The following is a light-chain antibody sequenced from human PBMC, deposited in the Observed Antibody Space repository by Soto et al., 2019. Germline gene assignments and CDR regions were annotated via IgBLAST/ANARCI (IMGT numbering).Light chain of an antibody. Sequence: QSVLTQSPSASASLGASVKLTCTLSSGHKKYAIAWHQQQPQKGPRYLMNVNSDGSHSKGDGIPDRFSGPSSGTERYLIISSLQSEDEADYYCQTWGTGFRVFGGGTKLTVL. V-gene: IGLV4-69*01. CDR1: SGHKKYA. CDR2: VNSDGSH. J-gene: IGLJ3*02. CDR3: QTWGTGFRV.